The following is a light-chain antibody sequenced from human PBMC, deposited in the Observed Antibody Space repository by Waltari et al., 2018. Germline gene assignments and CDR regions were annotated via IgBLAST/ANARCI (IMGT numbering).Light chain of an antibody. CDR1: QSVSSN. V-gene: IGKV3-15*01. J-gene: IGKJ1*01. CDR2: GAS. Sequence: EIVMTQSPATLSVSPGERATLSCRASQSVSSNLAWYQQKPGQAPRLLIYGASTRATGMPARFSGSGSGTEFTLTISSLQSEDFAVYYCQQYNNWPLTFGQGTK. CDR3: QQYNNWPLT.